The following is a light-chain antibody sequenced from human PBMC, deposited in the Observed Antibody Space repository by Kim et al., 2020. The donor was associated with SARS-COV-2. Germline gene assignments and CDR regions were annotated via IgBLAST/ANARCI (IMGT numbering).Light chain of an antibody. J-gene: IGKJ2*02. V-gene: IGKV3-20*01. CDR1: QSVSSNS. Sequence: LSPGERATLSCRASQSVSSNSLAWYQQKPGQAPRLLIYGASSRATGIPDRFSGSGSGTDFTLTISRLDPEDFAVYYCQQYAGLPRTFGQGTKLEI. CDR2: GAS. CDR3: QQYAGLPRT.